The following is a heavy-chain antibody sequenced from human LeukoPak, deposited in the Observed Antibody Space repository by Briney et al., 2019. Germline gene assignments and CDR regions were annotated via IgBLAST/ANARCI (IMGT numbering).Heavy chain of an antibody. CDR2: IIPIFGTA. CDR1: GGTFSSYA. J-gene: IGHJ4*02. V-gene: IGHV1-69*06. D-gene: IGHD3-10*01. CDR3: ARVGAEYYYGSGSYCFDY. Sequence: SVTVSCKASGGTFSSYAISWVRQAPGQGLEWMGGIIPIFGTAKYAQKFQGRATIPPDKSTHTAYMELSSLRSEDTAVYYCARVGAEYYYGSGSYCFDYWGQGTLVTVSS.